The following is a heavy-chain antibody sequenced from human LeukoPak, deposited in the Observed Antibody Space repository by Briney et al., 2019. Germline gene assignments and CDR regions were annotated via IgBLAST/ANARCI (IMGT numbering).Heavy chain of an antibody. D-gene: IGHD2-2*01. V-gene: IGHV4-30-4*01. CDR3: ARAQVPAAIDY. Sequence: SETLSLTCTVSGGSISSGDYYWSWNRQPPGKGLEWIGYIYYSGSTYYNPSLKSRVTISVDTSKNQFSLKLSSVTAADTAVYYCARAQVPAAIDYWGQGTLVTVSS. CDR2: IYYSGST. CDR1: GGSISSGDYY. J-gene: IGHJ4*02.